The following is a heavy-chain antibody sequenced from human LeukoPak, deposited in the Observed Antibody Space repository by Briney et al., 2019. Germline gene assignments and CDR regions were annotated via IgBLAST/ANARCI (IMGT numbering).Heavy chain of an antibody. CDR1: GFTFSSYA. CDR2: ISGSGGST. V-gene: IGHV3-23*01. Sequence: GSLRLSCVASGFTFSSYAMSWVRQAPGKGLEWVSAISGSGGSTYYADSVKGRFTISRDNSKNTLYLQMHSLRAEDTAVYYCARDLGGLSGYYGMDVWGQGTTVTVSS. J-gene: IGHJ6*02. CDR3: ARDLGGLSGYYGMDV. D-gene: IGHD3-16*01.